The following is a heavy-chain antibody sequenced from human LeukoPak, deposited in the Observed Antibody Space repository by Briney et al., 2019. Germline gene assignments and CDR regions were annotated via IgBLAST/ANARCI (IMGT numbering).Heavy chain of an antibody. CDR2: IWYDGSNK. Sequence: GGSLRLSCAASGFIVSSNYMSWVRQAPGKGLEWVAVIWYDGSNKYYADSVKGRFTISRDNSKNTLYLQMNSLRAEDTAVYYCARAYYEYYFDYWGQGTLVTVSS. CDR1: GFIVSSNY. CDR3: ARAYYEYYFDY. D-gene: IGHD3-16*01. V-gene: IGHV3-33*08. J-gene: IGHJ4*02.